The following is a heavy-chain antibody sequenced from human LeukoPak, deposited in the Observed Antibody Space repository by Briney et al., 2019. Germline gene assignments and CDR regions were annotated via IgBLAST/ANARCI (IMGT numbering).Heavy chain of an antibody. D-gene: IGHD6-13*01. J-gene: IGHJ4*02. CDR2: IYTSGSA. V-gene: IGHV4-4*07. CDR1: GGSISTYY. CDR3: AREPFTSWYGRYFDY. Sequence: SETLSLTCTVSGGSISTYYWSWIRQPAGKGLEWIGRIYTSGSANYNPSLNSRVTMSVDTSKNQFSLRLSSVTAADTAVYYCAREPFTSWYGRYFDYWGQGTLVTVSS.